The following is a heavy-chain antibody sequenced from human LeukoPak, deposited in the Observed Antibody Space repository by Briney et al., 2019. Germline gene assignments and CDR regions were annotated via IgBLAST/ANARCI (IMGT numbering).Heavy chain of an antibody. CDR1: GFSLSRYW. CDR3: ARDFIVGVSTLGFDL. V-gene: IGHV3-74*01. D-gene: IGHD1-26*01. J-gene: IGHJ3*01. Sequence: GGSLRLSCAASGFSLSRYWMHWVRQVPGKGLVGVSHINSDEATTTYADSVKSRFTISADKAKNTLYLQMNSLKAEDTAVYYCARDFIVGVSTLGFDLWGQGAMVTVSS. CDR2: INSDEATT.